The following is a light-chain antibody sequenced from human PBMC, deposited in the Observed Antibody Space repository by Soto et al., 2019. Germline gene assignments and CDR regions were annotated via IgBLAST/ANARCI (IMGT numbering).Light chain of an antibody. Sequence: EIVVTQSPATLSVSPGERATVSCRASQSIGNKLAWYQQTPGQAPRLVIYDASTRATSIPARFSGSGSGTAFTLTISTLQSGDVAFYYGRQYRAWPLGFGGGPRWRSN. CDR3: RQYRAWPLG. V-gene: IGKV3D-15*01. CDR2: DAS. CDR1: QSIGNK. J-gene: IGKJ4*01.